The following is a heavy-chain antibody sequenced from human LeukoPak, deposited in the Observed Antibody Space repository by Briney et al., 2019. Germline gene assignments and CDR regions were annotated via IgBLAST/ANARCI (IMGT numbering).Heavy chain of an antibody. J-gene: IGHJ5*02. CDR2: IYPGDSDT. CDR1: GYSFTSYW. V-gene: IGHV5-51*01. Sequence: GESLKISCKGSGYSFTSYWIGWVRQMPGKALEWMGIIYPGDSDTRYSPSFQGQVTISADKSISTAYLQWSSLKASDTAMYYCARRYSSSWYVRAYNWFDPWGQGTLVTVSS. D-gene: IGHD6-13*01. CDR3: ARRYSSSWYVRAYNWFDP.